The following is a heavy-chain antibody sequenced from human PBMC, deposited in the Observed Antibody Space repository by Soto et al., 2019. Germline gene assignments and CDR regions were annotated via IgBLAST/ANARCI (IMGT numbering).Heavy chain of an antibody. CDR2: IKQDGTEK. CDR1: GFTFSSYW. D-gene: IGHD6-19*01. CDR3: AGGTGWFIVD. V-gene: IGHV3-7*02. Sequence: EVQLVESGGGLVQPGGSLRLSCAASGFTFSSYWMNWVRQAPGKGLEWVANIKQDGTEKHYGDSVKDRFTISRDNAKSSLHLQLNSLRADDTAVYYCAGGTGWFIVDWGQGTLVTVSS. J-gene: IGHJ4*02.